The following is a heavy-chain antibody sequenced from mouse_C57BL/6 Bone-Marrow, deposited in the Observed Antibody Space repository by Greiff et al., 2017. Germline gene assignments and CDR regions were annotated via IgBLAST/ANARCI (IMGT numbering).Heavy chain of an antibody. D-gene: IGHD1-1*01. CDR2: ISYDGSN. CDR3: AFYYVFAY. J-gene: IGHJ3*01. V-gene: IGHV3-6*01. Sequence: EVQLQESGPGLVKPSQSLSLTCSVTGYSITSGYYWNWIRQFPGNKLEWMGYISYDGSNNYNPSLKNRISITRDTSKNQFFLKLNSVTTEDTATYYCAFYYVFAYWGQGTLVTVSA. CDR1: GYSITSGYY.